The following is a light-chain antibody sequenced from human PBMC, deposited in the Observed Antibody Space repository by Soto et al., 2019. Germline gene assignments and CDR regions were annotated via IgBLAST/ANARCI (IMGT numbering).Light chain of an antibody. V-gene: IGKV3-11*01. Sequence: EIGVTQSPATLSLSPGERATLSCRASQSVSSHLAWYQQKPGQAPRLLIYDASNRATGIPARFSGSGSGTEFTLTISSLQPEDFATYYCQQHGQWPITFGQGTRLEI. CDR3: QQHGQWPIT. CDR2: DAS. J-gene: IGKJ5*01. CDR1: QSVSSH.